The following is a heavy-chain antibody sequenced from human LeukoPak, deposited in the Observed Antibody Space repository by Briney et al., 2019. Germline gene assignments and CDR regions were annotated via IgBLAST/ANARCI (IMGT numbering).Heavy chain of an antibody. CDR2: ISYDGSNK. V-gene: IGHV3-30*18. D-gene: IGHD5-24*01. Sequence: GGSLRLSCAASGFTFSSYGMHWVRQAPGKGLEWVAVISYDGSNKYYADSVKGRFTISRDNSKSTLYLQMNSLRAEDTAVYYCAKERVEEMATISYDYWGQGTLVTVSS. CDR3: AKERVEEMATISYDY. CDR1: GFTFSSYG. J-gene: IGHJ4*02.